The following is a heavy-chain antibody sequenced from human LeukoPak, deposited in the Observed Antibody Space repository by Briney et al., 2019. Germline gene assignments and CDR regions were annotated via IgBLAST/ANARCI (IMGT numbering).Heavy chain of an antibody. CDR1: GYTFTSYY. CDR3: ARDNSVGDTAWWFDP. D-gene: IGHD1-26*01. CDR2: INPSGGST. V-gene: IGHV1-46*01. J-gene: IGHJ5*02. Sequence: ASVKVSCKASGYTFTSYYMHWVRQAPGQGLEWMGIINPSGGSTSYAQKFQGRVTMTRDMSTSTDYMDLSSLRSEDTAVYYCARDNSVGDTAWWFDPWGQGTLVTVSS.